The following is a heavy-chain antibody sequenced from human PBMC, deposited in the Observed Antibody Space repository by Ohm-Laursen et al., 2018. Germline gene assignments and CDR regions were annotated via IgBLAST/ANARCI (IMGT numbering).Heavy chain of an antibody. CDR2: ISPDGSER. V-gene: IGHV3-7*01. CDR1: GFTFSSYE. Sequence: SLRLSCAASGFTFSSYEMNWVRQAPGKGLEWVATISPDGSERDYVDSVEGRFTVSRDNGKNSLYLQMDSLRVEDTAMFYCAREPFSSPWDYWGRGTLVTVSS. J-gene: IGHJ4*02. D-gene: IGHD6-13*01. CDR3: AREPFSSPWDY.